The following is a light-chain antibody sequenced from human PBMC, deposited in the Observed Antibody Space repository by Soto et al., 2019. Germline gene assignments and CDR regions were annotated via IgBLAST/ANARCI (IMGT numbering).Light chain of an antibody. CDR2: GAS. CDR1: QSVSISY. V-gene: IGKV3-20*01. CDR3: QQYGSSPPWT. Sequence: EIVFTQAPGTLSLSPGERATLSCRASQSVSISYLAWYQQKPGQAPRLLIYGASSRATGIPDRLSGSGSGTDFTLTISRLEPEDLAVYYCQQYGSSPPWTFGQGTKVDI. J-gene: IGKJ1*01.